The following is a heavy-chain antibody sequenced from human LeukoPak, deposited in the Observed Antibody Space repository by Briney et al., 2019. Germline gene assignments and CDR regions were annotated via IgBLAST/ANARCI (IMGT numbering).Heavy chain of an antibody. CDR1: GYSFTSYW. D-gene: IGHD2-15*01. CDR3: ARHYCSGGSCHENYFDY. CDR2: IYPGDSDT. V-gene: IGHV5-51*01. Sequence: GESLKISCKGSGYSFTSYWIGWVRQMPGKGLEWMGIIYPGDSDTRYSPSLQGQVTISADKSISTAYLQWSSLKASDTAMYYCARHYCSGGSCHENYFDYWGQGTLVTVSS. J-gene: IGHJ4*02.